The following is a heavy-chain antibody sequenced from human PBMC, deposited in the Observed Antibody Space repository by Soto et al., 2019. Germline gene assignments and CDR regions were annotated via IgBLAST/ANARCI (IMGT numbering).Heavy chain of an antibody. J-gene: IGHJ4*02. V-gene: IGHV3-73*02. D-gene: IGHD1-26*01. CDR3: SIGPYSGSYWPLDY. CDR2: ISSKANNDAT. Sequence: EVQLVDSGGGLVQPGGSLKVSCAASGVALSGTSLHWVRQASGKGLEWVGRISSKANNDATVFSESVKGRFAISRDDSKNTAFLHMNRLTSEDTAMYYCSIGPYSGSYWPLDYWGQGTLVTVSS. CDR1: GVALSGTS.